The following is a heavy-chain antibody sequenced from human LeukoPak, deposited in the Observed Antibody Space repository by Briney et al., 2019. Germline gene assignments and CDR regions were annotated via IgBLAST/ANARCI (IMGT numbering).Heavy chain of an antibody. V-gene: IGHV1-2*02. CDR2: INPRNGGS. D-gene: IGHD3-16*01. J-gene: IGHJ5*02. Sequence: ASVKVSCKTSGYTFTGYYMHWVRQAPGQGLEWMGWINPRNGGSNYAQKFQGRVTMTRDRSISTAYMELSRLTSDDTAVYYCARASFWESPINWFAPWGQGTLVTVSS. CDR3: ARASFWESPINWFAP. CDR1: GYTFTGYY.